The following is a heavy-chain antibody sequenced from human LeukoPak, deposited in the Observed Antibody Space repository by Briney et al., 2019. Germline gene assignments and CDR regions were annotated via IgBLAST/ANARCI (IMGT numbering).Heavy chain of an antibody. CDR3: ARQNRGYSYGYAY. J-gene: IGHJ4*02. D-gene: IGHD5-18*01. Sequence: GASVKVSCKASGYTFTGYYMHWVRQAPGQGLEWMGWINPNSGGTNYAQKFQGRVTMTRDTSISTAYMELSRLRSDDTVVYYCARQNRGYSYGYAYWGQGTLVTVSS. CDR2: INPNSGGT. V-gene: IGHV1-2*02. CDR1: GYTFTGYY.